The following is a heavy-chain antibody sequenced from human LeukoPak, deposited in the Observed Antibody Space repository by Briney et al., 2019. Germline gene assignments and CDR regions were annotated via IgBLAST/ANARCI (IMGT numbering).Heavy chain of an antibody. D-gene: IGHD5-18*01. Sequence: SETLSLTCTVSGGSISSSSYYWGWIRQPPGKGLEWIGSIYYSGSTYYNPSPKSRVTISVDTSKNQFSLKLSSVTAADTAVYYCARRGYSYGQGVDYWGQGTLVTVSS. CDR1: GGSISSSSYY. J-gene: IGHJ4*02. CDR3: ARRGYSYGQGVDY. V-gene: IGHV4-39*01. CDR2: IYYSGST.